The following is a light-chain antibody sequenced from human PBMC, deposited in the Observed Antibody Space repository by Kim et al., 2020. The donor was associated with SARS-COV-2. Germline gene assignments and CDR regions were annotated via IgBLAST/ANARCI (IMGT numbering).Light chain of an antibody. J-gene: IGLJ2*01. Sequence: PGKTARITCGGNNIGSKNVHWYQQKPGQAPVLVIFYDSDRPSGIPERFSGSNSGNTSTLTISRVEAGDEADYYCQVWDSSSDHVVFGGGTQLTVL. CDR3: QVWDSSSDHVV. CDR1: NIGSKN. V-gene: IGLV3-21*04. CDR2: YDS.